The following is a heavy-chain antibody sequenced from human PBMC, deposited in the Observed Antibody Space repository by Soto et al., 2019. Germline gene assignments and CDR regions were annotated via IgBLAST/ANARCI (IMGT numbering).Heavy chain of an antibody. D-gene: IGHD1-20*01. CDR1: GGTFSSYA. J-gene: IGHJ4*02. Sequence: SVKVSCKASGGTFSSYAISWVRQAPGQGLEWMGGIIPIFGTANYAQKSQGRVTITADESTSTAYMELTSLRSQDTAVYYCAKGVRYNWNYFDYWGQGTLVTVSS. CDR2: IIPIFGTA. CDR3: AKGVRYNWNYFDY. V-gene: IGHV1-69*13.